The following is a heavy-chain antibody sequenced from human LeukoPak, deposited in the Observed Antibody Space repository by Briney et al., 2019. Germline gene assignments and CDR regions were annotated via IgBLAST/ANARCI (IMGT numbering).Heavy chain of an antibody. D-gene: IGHD3-3*01. CDR3: SRDGSGSWNDY. J-gene: IGHJ4*02. V-gene: IGHV1-18*01. CDR1: GYTFTNYG. CDR2: INAYNGNT. Sequence: ASVKVSCKASGYTFTNYGISWVRQAPGQGLEWMGLINAYNGNTDSAQKFQGRVTMATDTSTSTAYMELRSLRSDDTAVYFCSRDGSGSWNDYWGQGTLVTVSS.